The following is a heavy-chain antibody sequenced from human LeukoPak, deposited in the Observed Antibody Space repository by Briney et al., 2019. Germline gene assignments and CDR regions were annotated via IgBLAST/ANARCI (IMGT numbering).Heavy chain of an antibody. J-gene: IGHJ6*02. CDR1: GGSISSYY. V-gene: IGHV4-59*01. CDR2: IYYSGST. Sequence: PSETLSLTCTVSGGSISSYYWSWIRQPPGKGLEWIGYIYYSGSTNYNPSLKGRVTISVDTSKNQFSLKLSSVTAADTAVYYCARVPPWYGMDVWGQGTTVTVSS. CDR3: ARVPPWYGMDV.